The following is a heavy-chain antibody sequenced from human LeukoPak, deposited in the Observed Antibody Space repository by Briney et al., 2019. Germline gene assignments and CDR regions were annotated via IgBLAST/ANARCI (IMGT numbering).Heavy chain of an antibody. D-gene: IGHD3-10*01. J-gene: IGHJ4*02. CDR3: VRKRNYYYGSGSPYYFDY. V-gene: IGHV4-34*01. Sequence: PSETLSLTCAVYGGSFSGYYWSWIRQPPGKGLEWIGEINHSGSTNYNPSLKSRVTISVDTSKNQFSLKLSSVTAADTAVYYCVRKRNYYYGSGSPYYFDYWGQGTLVTVSS. CDR2: INHSGST. CDR1: GGSFSGYY.